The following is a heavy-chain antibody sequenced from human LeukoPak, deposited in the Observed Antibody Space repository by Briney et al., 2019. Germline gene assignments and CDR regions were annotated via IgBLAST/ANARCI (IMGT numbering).Heavy chain of an antibody. CDR2: IYSGGST. CDR3: AREVVIVGGTGGGFGY. V-gene: IGHV3-53*01. Sequence: GGSLRLSCAASGFAVSSNYMSWVRQAPGKGLEWVSVIYSGGSTYYADSVKGRFTISRDNSKNTLYLQMNSLRVEDTAVYYCAREVVIVGGTGGGFGYWGQGTLVTVSS. CDR1: GFAVSSNY. J-gene: IGHJ4*02. D-gene: IGHD1-26*01.